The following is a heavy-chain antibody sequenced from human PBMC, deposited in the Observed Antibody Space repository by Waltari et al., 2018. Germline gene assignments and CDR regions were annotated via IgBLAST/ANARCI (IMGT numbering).Heavy chain of an antibody. CDR3: ARPLTTGTTGGGFDI. D-gene: IGHD1-1*01. J-gene: IGHJ3*02. CDR2: IYHSGST. CDR1: GYSISSGYY. Sequence: QVQLQESGPGLVKPSETLSLTCAVSGYSISSGYYWGWIRQPPGKGLEWIGSIYHSGSTYCNPSLKSRVTISVDTSKNQFSLKLSSVTAADTAVYYCARPLTTGTTGGGFDIWGQGTMVTVSS. V-gene: IGHV4-38-2*01.